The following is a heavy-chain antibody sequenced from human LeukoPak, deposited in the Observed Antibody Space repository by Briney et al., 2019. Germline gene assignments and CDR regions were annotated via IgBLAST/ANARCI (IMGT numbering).Heavy chain of an antibody. J-gene: IGHJ4*02. CDR3: VTFVGQFDY. CDR1: GGSISSSSYY. Sequence: PSETLSLTCTVSGGSISSSSYYWAWIRQPPGKGLEWIGSIYYSGNTYYNPSLKSRVTISVDTSKNQFSLKLSSVTAADTAVYYCVTFVGQFDYWGQGTLVTVSS. D-gene: IGHD1-26*01. CDR2: IYYSGNT. V-gene: IGHV4-39*01.